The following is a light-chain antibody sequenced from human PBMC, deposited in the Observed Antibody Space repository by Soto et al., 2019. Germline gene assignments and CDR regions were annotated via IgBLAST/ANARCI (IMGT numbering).Light chain of an antibody. CDR2: DVS. V-gene: IGLV2-14*03. CDR1: SSDVGGYDY. J-gene: IGLJ2*01. Sequence: QSALTQPASVSGSPGQSLTISCTGTSSDVGGYDYVSWYQHHPGKAPRLMIYDVSNRPSGISNRFSASKSGNTASLTISGLQADDEADYYCSSYTSSSSVVFGGGTKLTVL. CDR3: SSYTSSSSVV.